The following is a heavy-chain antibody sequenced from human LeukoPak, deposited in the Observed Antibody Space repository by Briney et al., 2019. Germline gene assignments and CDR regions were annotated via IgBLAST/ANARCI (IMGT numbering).Heavy chain of an antibody. CDR2: ISYDGSNK. Sequence: GRSLRLSCAASGFTFSSYAMHWVRQAPGKGLEWVANISYDGSNKYYADSVKGRFTISRDNSKNTLYLQMNSLRAEDTAVYYCARALGYNLLGFYYYGMDVWGQGTTVPVSS. CDR1: GFTFSSYA. D-gene: IGHD5-24*01. CDR3: ARALGYNLLGFYYYGMDV. J-gene: IGHJ6*02. V-gene: IGHV3-30-3*01.